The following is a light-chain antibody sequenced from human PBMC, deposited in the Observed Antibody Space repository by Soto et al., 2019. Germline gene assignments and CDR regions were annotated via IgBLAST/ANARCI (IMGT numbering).Light chain of an antibody. Sequence: DVQMNQSPSSLPASVGDRVTITCRPRQGIGNYLAWFQQKPGQVPKLLIYGASILQSGVPSRFRGSGSGTYFSLTISSLQPEDAAPYYCQKYDAVPRTFGQGTKVDIK. V-gene: IGKV1-27*01. J-gene: IGKJ1*01. CDR2: GAS. CDR3: QKYDAVPRT. CDR1: QGIGNY.